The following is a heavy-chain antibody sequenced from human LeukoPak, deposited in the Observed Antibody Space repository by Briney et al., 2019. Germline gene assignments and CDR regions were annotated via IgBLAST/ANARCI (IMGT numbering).Heavy chain of an antibody. V-gene: IGHV4-59*12. J-gene: IGHJ5*02. CDR3: ARAKGWFDP. Sequence: SETLSLTCTVSGGSISSYYWSWIRQPPGKGLEWNGYIYYCGSTNYNPSLKSRVTISVDTSKNQFSLKLSSVTAADTAVYFCARAKGWFDPWGQGTLVTVSS. CDR2: IYYCGST. CDR1: GGSISSYY.